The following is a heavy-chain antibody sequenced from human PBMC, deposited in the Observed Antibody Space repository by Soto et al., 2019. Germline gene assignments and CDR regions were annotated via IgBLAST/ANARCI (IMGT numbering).Heavy chain of an antibody. CDR1: GFTFSSYA. CDR3: ARDPYCGGDCYSGTGAGWFDP. V-gene: IGHV3-30-3*01. J-gene: IGHJ5*02. Sequence: QVQLVESGGGVVQPGRSLRLSCAASGFTFSSYAMHWVRQAPGKGLEWVAVISYDGSNKYYADSVKGRFTISRDNSKNTLYLKMNGLRAEDTAVYYCARDPYCGGDCYSGTGAGWFDPWGQGTLVTVSS. D-gene: IGHD2-21*02. CDR2: ISYDGSNK.